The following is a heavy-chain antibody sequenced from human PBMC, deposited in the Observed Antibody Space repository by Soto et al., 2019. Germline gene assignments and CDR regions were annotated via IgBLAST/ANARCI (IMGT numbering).Heavy chain of an antibody. V-gene: IGHV1-3*01. CDR2: INAGNGNT. CDR1: GYTFTSYA. CDR3: ARVTRGYSSGWYTFDP. Sequence: GASVKVSCKASGYTFTSYAMHWVRQAPGQRLEWMGWINAGNGNTKYSQKFQGRVTITRDTSASTAYMELSSLRSEDTAVYYCARVTRGYSSGWYTFDPWGQGTLVTVSS. D-gene: IGHD6-19*01. J-gene: IGHJ5*02.